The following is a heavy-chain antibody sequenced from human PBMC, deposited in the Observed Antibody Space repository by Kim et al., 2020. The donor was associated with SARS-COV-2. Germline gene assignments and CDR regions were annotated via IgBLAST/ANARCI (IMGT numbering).Heavy chain of an antibody. V-gene: IGHV3-23*01. CDR1: GFTFSSYA. CDR3: ANDYSFDY. J-gene: IGHJ4*02. Sequence: GGSLRLSCAASGFTFSSYAMSWVRQASGTGLAWASTISGSGGSTYYADSVKGRLTISRDNSKNTLYLQMNSLRAEDTAVYYCANDYSFDYWDQGNLDTVPS. CDR2: ISGSGGST.